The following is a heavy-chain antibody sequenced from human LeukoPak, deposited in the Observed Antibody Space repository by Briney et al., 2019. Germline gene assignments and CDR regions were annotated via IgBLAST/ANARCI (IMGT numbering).Heavy chain of an antibody. CDR1: GFIFSNYA. CDR2: TSYDESNK. CDR3: AKGSRSIAVDNLCDY. J-gene: IGHJ4*02. Sequence: GGSLRLSCAASGFIFSNYAMHWVRQAPGKGLEWVAVTSYDESNKYYADSVKGRFTISRDNSKNTLYLQMNSLRAEDTAVYYCAKGSRSIAVDNLCDYWGQGTLVTVSS. V-gene: IGHV3-30-3*01. D-gene: IGHD6-6*01.